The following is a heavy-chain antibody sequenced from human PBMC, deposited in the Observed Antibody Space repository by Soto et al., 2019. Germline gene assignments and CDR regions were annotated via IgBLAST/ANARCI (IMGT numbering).Heavy chain of an antibody. D-gene: IGHD5-18*01. CDR2: ISGSGGST. Sequence: PGGSLRLSCAASGFTFSSYAMSWVRQAPGKGLEWVSAISGSGGSTYYADSVKGRFTISRDNSKNTLYLQMNSLRAEDTAVYYCANTGYSYGDYYYGMDVWGQGTTVTVS. CDR1: GFTFSSYA. V-gene: IGHV3-23*01. J-gene: IGHJ6*02. CDR3: ANTGYSYGDYYYGMDV.